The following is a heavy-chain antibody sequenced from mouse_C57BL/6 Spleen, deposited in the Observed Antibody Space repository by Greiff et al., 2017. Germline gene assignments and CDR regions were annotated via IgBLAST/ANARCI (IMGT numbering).Heavy chain of an antibody. V-gene: IGHV14-1*01. D-gene: IGHD1-1*01. CDR2: IDPEDGDT. CDR1: GFNIKDYY. J-gene: IGHJ2*01. CDR3: TTTTVVARGDFDY. Sequence: EVKLMESGAELVRPGASVKLSCTASGFNIKDYYMHWVKQRPEQGLEWIGRIDPEDGDTEYAPKFQGKATMTADTSSNTAYLQLSSLTSEDTAVYYCTTTTVVARGDFDYWGQGTTLTVSS.